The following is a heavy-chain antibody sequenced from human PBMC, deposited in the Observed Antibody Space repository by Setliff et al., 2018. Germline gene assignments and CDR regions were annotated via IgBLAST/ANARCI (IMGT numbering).Heavy chain of an antibody. Sequence: PGGSLRLSCAASGLPFSISSMHWVRQAPGKGLEWVSYISYGSTTFYADSVKGRFTSSRDDARNSVFLHMNSLTVEDTGVYYCARGPLAPFEHWGQGSLVTVSS. CDR3: ARGPLAPFEH. D-gene: IGHD6-13*01. CDR2: ISYGSTT. V-gene: IGHV3-48*04. CDR1: GLPFSISS. J-gene: IGHJ4*02.